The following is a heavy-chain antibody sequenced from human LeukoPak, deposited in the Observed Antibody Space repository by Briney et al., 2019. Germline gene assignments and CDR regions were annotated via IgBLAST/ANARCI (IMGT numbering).Heavy chain of an antibody. CDR1: GGSISTYY. CDR3: AREDYYDSGYFDF. V-gene: IGHV4-4*07. CDR2: IYTSGST. J-gene: IGHJ4*02. Sequence: PSETLSLTCTISGGSISTYYWNWIRQPAGKGLEWIGCIYTSGSTNYNPSLKSRVTMSVETYKNQLSLKLSSVSVADEAVYFCAREDYYDSGYFDFWGQGTLVIVST. D-gene: IGHD3-10*01.